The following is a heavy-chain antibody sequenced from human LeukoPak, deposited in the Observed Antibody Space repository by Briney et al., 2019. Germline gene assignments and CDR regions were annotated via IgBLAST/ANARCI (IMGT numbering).Heavy chain of an antibody. CDR1: GYTFTGYY. CDR3: ARDIRWRSSLTGMDV. Sequence: ASVTVSCKSSGYTFTGYYMHWVRQAPGQGLEWMGWINPNSGGTNYAQKFQGRFTMTRDTSISTAYMGLSRLRSYDTAVYYCARDIRWRSSLTGMDVGGQGTTVTVSS. V-gene: IGHV1-2*02. J-gene: IGHJ6*02. CDR2: INPNSGGT. D-gene: IGHD3-16*01.